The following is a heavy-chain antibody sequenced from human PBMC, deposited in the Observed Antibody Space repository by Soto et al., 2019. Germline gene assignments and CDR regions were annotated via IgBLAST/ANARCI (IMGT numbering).Heavy chain of an antibody. CDR3: AKGPYYYDSSGGPGWYFDY. Sequence: QVQLVESGGGVVQPGRSLRLSCAASGFTFSSYGMHWVRQAPGKGLEWVAVISYDGSNKYYADSVKGRFTISRDNSKNTLYLQMNSLRAEDTAVYYCAKGPYYYDSSGGPGWYFDYWGQGTLVTVSS. J-gene: IGHJ4*02. CDR1: GFTFSSYG. CDR2: ISYDGSNK. D-gene: IGHD3-22*01. V-gene: IGHV3-30*18.